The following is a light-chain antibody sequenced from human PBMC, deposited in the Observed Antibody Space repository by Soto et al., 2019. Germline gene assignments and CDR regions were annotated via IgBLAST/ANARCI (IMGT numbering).Light chain of an antibody. J-gene: IGKJ5*01. CDR3: QQRSNWPIT. V-gene: IGKV3-11*01. CDR1: QSVSSY. CDR2: DAS. Sequence: IVLTQSPSTLSLSPWERATLSFMASQSVSSYLSLYQQKPGQAPRLLIYDASNRATGIPARFSGSGSGTDFTLTISSLEPEDFAVYYCQQRSNWPITFGQGTRLEIK.